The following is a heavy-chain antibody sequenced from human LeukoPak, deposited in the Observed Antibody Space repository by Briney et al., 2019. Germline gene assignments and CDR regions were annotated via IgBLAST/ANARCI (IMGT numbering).Heavy chain of an antibody. CDR2: ISGTGGST. V-gene: IGHV3-23*01. Sequence: GGSLRLSCAASGFTFSSYAMNWVRQAPGKGLEWVSSISGTGGSTYYADSVKGRFTISRDNSKNTLYLQMNSLRADDTAVYYCARSSITVRADYWGQGTLVTVSS. J-gene: IGHJ4*02. CDR1: GFTFSSYA. D-gene: IGHD6-6*01. CDR3: ARSSITVRADY.